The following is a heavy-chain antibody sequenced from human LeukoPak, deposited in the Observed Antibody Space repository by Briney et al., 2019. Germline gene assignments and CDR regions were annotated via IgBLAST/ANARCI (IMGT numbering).Heavy chain of an antibody. V-gene: IGHV4-34*01. J-gene: IGHJ6*03. CDR1: GGSFSGYY. Sequence: SETLSLTCAVYGGSFSGYYWSWIRQPPGKGLEWIGEINHSGSTNYNPSLKSRVTISVDTSKNQFSLKMSSVTAADTAVYYCARLGYCSSTSCYRLYYYYYMDVWGKGTTVTVSS. CDR3: ARLGYCSSTSCYRLYYYYYMDV. CDR2: INHSGST. D-gene: IGHD2-2*02.